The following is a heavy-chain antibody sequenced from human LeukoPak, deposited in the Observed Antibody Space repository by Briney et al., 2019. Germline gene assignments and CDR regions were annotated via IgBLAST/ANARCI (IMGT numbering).Heavy chain of an antibody. J-gene: IGHJ3*02. V-gene: IGHV4-34*01. CDR3: ARPGITIFGVEKPAVFEI. CDR2: INHSGST. Sequence: SETLSLTCAVYGGSFSGYYWCWIRQPPGKGLEWIGEINHSGSTNYNPSLKSRVTISVDTSKNQFSLKLSSVTAADTAVYYCARPGITIFGVEKPAVFEIWGQGTMVTVSS. D-gene: IGHD3-3*01. CDR1: GGSFSGYY.